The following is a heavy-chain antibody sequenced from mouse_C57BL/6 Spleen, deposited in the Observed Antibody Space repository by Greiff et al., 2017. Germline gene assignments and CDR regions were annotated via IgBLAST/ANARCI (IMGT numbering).Heavy chain of an antibody. Sequence: EVKLVESGEGLVKPGGSLKLSCAASGFTFSSYAMSWVRQTPEKRLEWVAYISSGGDYIYYADTVKGRFPISRDNARNTLYLQMSSLKYEDTAMYYCTRAIYYDYDYYAMDYWGQGTSVTVSS. CDR1: GFTFSSYA. J-gene: IGHJ4*01. D-gene: IGHD2-4*01. CDR2: ISSGGDYI. V-gene: IGHV5-9-1*02. CDR3: TRAIYYDYDYYAMDY.